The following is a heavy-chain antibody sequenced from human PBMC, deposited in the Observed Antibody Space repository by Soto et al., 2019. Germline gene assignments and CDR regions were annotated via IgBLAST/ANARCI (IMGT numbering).Heavy chain of an antibody. CDR3: AKQLWLPDYYYYYGMDV. Sequence: GGSLRLSCAASGFTFSSYGMHWVRQAPGKGLEWVAVISYDGSNKYYADSVKGRFTISRDNSKNTLYLQMNSLRAEDTAVYYCAKQLWLPDYYYYYGMDVWGQGTTVTVSS. CDR1: GFTFSSYG. J-gene: IGHJ6*02. V-gene: IGHV3-30*18. CDR2: ISYDGSNK. D-gene: IGHD5-18*01.